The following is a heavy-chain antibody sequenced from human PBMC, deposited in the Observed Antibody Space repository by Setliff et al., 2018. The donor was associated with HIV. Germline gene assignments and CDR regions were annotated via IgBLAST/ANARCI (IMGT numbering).Heavy chain of an antibody. D-gene: IGHD3-22*01. CDR3: AKAPGWLFLSHY. CDR1: GFIFSKYA. V-gene: IGHV3-23*01. Sequence: GGSLRLSCAASGFIFSKYAMSWVRQAPGKGLEWVSAITHNGANTYYANSVKGRFTISRDNSKNTLFLQMNDLRAEDTAVYYCAKAPGWLFLSHYWGQGTLVTVSS. J-gene: IGHJ4*02. CDR2: ITHNGANT.